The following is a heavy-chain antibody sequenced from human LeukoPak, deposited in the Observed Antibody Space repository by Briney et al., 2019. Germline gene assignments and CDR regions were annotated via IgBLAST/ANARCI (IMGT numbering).Heavy chain of an antibody. Sequence: PSETLSLTCAVYGGSFSGYYWSWIRQPPGKGLEWIGEINHSGSTNYNPSLKSRVTISVDTSKNQFSLKLSSVTAADTAVYYCARGDYYDSSLTFDYWGQGTLVTVSS. CDR1: GGSFSGYY. CDR3: ARGDYYDSSLTFDY. CDR2: INHSGST. D-gene: IGHD3-22*01. J-gene: IGHJ4*02. V-gene: IGHV4-34*01.